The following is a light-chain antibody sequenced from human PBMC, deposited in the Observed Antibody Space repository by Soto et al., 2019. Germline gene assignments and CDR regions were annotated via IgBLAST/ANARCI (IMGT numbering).Light chain of an antibody. CDR1: QTISSW. CDR2: KAS. CDR3: QQHKDYPLT. V-gene: IGKV1-5*03. J-gene: IGKJ5*01. Sequence: DIQMTPSRSPLSASIGDRVTITFGASQTISSWLAWYQQKPGKAPKLLIYKASTLKSGVPSRFSGSGSGTEFTLTISSLQSEDFASYYCQQHKDYPLTFGRGTRLEIK.